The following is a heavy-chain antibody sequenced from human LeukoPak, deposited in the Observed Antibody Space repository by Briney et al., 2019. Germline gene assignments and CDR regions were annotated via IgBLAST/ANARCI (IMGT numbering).Heavy chain of an antibody. J-gene: IGHJ5*02. CDR3: ARDLRSGYSPEGFSWLDP. Sequence: SETLSLTCSVSGGFISGYHWGWIRQAPGQGLEWIGYNSYTGTTNYNPSLKSRVTISVDTSRNQFSLRLSSVSAADTALYYCARDLRSGYSPEGFSWLDPWGQGTLVTVSS. CDR2: NSYTGTT. V-gene: IGHV4-59*01. CDR1: GGFISGYH. D-gene: IGHD5-12*01.